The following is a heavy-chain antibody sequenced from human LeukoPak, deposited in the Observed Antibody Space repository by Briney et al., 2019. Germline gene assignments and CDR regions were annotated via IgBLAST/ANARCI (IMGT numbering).Heavy chain of an antibody. CDR3: AKELEAAAAFDY. CDR1: GFTFSSYS. V-gene: IGHV3-21*04. Sequence: GSLRLSCAASGFTFSSYSMNWVRQAPGKGLEWVSSISSSSYIYYADSVKGRFTISRDNSKNTLYLQMNSLRTEDTALYYCAKELEAAAAFDYWGQGTLVTVSS. CDR2: ISSSSYI. D-gene: IGHD6-13*01. J-gene: IGHJ4*02.